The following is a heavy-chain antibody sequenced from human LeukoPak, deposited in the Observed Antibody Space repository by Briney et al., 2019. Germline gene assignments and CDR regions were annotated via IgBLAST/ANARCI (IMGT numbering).Heavy chain of an antibody. J-gene: IGHJ3*02. CDR2: IDNDGTDT. Sequence: GESLRLSCGASGFTFNSYWFHWVRQAPGKGLVWVSRIDNDGTDTIYADSVKGRFAISRDNAKNTLYLQRDSLRAEDTAVYYCARGGFSHGFDIWGQGTMVTVSS. CDR3: ARGGFSHGFDI. D-gene: IGHD5-12*01. CDR1: GFTFNSYW. V-gene: IGHV3-74*01.